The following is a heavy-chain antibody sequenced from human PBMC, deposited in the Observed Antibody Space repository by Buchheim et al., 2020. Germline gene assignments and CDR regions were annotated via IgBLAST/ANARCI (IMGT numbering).Heavy chain of an antibody. CDR1: GFTFSSYG. CDR2: ISYDGSNK. V-gene: IGHV3-30*18. CDR3: TKDRFPYCSSTSCYGRGFDY. Sequence: QVQLVESGGGVVQPGRSLRLSCAASGFTFSSYGMHWVRQAPGKGLEWVAVISYDGSNKYYADSVKGRFTISRDNSKNTLYLKMNSLRAKDTAVYYCTKDRFPYCSSTSCYGRGFDYWGEGTL. J-gene: IGHJ4*02. D-gene: IGHD2-2*01.